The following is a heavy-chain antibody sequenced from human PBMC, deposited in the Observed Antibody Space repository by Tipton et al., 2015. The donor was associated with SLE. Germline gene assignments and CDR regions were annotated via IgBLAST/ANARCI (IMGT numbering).Heavy chain of an antibody. D-gene: IGHD3-22*01. J-gene: IGHJ4*02. CDR3: TRRYYHDTSGYYNDDY. CDR2: IRSKANNYAT. CDR1: GFTFSGSA. V-gene: IGHV3-73*01. Sequence: SLRLSCAASGFTFSGSAIHWVRQASGKGLAWIVRIRSKANNYATHYGASVQGRLTISRDDSKNTAYLQINSLKTEDTAIYYCTRRYYHDTSGYYNDDYWGQGTLVTVSS.